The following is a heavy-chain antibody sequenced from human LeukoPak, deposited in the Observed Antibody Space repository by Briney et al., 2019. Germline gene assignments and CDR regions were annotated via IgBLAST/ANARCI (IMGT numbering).Heavy chain of an antibody. CDR2: FDPEDGET. CDR1: GYTLTELS. D-gene: IGHD3-22*01. V-gene: IGHV1-24*01. J-gene: IGHJ4*02. CDR3: AASLDSSGYRDY. Sequence: GASVKVSCKVSGYTLTELSMHWVRQAPGKGLEWMGGFDPEDGETIYAQKFQGRVTMTEDTSTETAYMELSSLRSEDTAVYYCAASLDSSGYRDYWGQGTLVTVSS.